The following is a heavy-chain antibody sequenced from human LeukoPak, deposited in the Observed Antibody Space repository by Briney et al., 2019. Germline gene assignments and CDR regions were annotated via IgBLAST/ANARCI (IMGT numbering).Heavy chain of an antibody. CDR3: ARVQQPSGIQGYYYGMDV. V-gene: IGHV3-48*03. J-gene: IGHJ6*02. Sequence: GGSLRLSCAASGFTFSSYEMKWVRQAPGKGLEWVSYISSGGSTTYYADSVKGRFTISRDNAKNSLYLQMNSLRAEDTAVYYCARVQQPSGIQGYYYGMDVRGQGTTVTVSS. CDR1: GFTFSSYE. CDR2: ISSGGSTT. D-gene: IGHD6-13*01.